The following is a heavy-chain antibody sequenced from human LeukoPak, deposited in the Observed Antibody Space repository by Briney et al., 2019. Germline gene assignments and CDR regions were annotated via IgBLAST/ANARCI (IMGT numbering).Heavy chain of an antibody. CDR3: ANHIRGHSFDY. CDR1: GLTSRSYW. D-gene: IGHD1-14*01. J-gene: IGHJ4*02. CDR2: IKQDGGKK. V-gene: IGHV3-7*01. Sequence: PGRPLRHPRALSGLTSRSYWMRWIRPPPWKGLQWLANIKQDGGKKFYVDSVKGRFTISRDNAKNSLYLQMNSLRAEDTAVYYCANHIRGHSFDYWGQGTLVTVSS.